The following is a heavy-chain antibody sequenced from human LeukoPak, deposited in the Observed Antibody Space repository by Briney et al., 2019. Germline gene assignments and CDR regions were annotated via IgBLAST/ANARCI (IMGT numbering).Heavy chain of an antibody. D-gene: IGHD6-13*01. V-gene: IGHV4-34*01. Sequence: PSETLSLTCAVYGGSFSGYYWSWIRQPPGKGLEWIGEINHSGSTNYNPSLKSRVTISVDTSKNQFSLKLSSVTAADTAVYYRARAPIYSSSWYRGAFDIWGQGTMVTVSS. J-gene: IGHJ3*02. CDR3: ARAPIYSSSWYRGAFDI. CDR2: INHSGST. CDR1: GGSFSGYY.